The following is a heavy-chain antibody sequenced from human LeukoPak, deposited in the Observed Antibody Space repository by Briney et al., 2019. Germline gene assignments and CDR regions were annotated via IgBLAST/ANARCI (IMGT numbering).Heavy chain of an antibody. CDR1: GFTFNSYA. CDR3: AKDRYSGSYYFDY. CDR2: VSGSGGST. J-gene: IGHJ4*02. Sequence: GASLRLSCAASGFTFNSYAMSRVRQAPGEGLEWVSAVSGSGGSTYYADSVKGQFTISRDNSKNTLYLQMNSLRAEDTAVYYCAKDRYSGSYYFDYWGQGTLVTVSS. V-gene: IGHV3-23*01. D-gene: IGHD1-26*01.